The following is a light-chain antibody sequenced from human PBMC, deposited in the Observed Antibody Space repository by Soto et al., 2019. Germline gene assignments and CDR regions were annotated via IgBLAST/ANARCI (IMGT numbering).Light chain of an antibody. J-gene: IGKJ3*01. CDR1: QNVSTY. V-gene: IGKV3-11*01. CDR3: QQRTNWLT. CDR2: DAS. Sequence: EIVLTQSPATLSLSPGERATLSCRASQNVSTYLAWYQQKPGQAPRLLIYDASNRATGIPARFSGSRSGTDFTLTISSLEPDDFAVYYCQQRTNWLTFGPGTKVDIK.